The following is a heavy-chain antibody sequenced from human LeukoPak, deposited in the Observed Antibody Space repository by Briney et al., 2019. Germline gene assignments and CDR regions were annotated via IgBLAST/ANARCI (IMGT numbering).Heavy chain of an antibody. J-gene: IGHJ6*02. D-gene: IGHD3-22*01. CDR1: GGSISSGGYY. V-gene: IGHV4-31*03. CDR2: IYYSGST. CDR3: ARDRSPEGYYDSSHWDYYHGMDV. Sequence: SETLSLTCTVSGGSISSGGYYWSWIRQHPGKGLEWIGYIYYSGSTYYNPSLKSRVTISVDTSKNQFSLKLGSVTAADTAVYYCARDRSPEGYYDSSHWDYYHGMDVWGQGTTVTVSS.